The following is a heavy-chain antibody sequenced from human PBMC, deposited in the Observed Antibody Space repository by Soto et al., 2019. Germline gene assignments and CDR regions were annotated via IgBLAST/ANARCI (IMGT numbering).Heavy chain of an antibody. Sequence: QVQLVQSGAEVKKPGASVKVSCKASGYTFTSYGISWVRQAPGQGLEWMGWISAYNGNTNYAQKLQGRVTMTTDTXXSTAYMELRSLRSDDTAVYYCAGDRGIAVAGPFDYWGQGTLVTVSS. CDR1: GYTFTSYG. CDR3: AGDRGIAVAGPFDY. D-gene: IGHD6-19*01. J-gene: IGHJ4*02. CDR2: ISAYNGNT. V-gene: IGHV1-18*01.